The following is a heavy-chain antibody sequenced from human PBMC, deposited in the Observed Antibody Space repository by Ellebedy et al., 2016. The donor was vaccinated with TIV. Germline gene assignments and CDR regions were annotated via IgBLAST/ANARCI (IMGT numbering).Heavy chain of an antibody. V-gene: IGHV3-53*01. Sequence: PGGSLRLSCAASGFTVSTNYMSWVRQAPGKGLEWVPVFYSDNKTYYADSVNGRFTFSRDNSRNTFSLKMSGLRAEDTAIYYCVRSGHSDGYFDYWGQGTLVTVSS. CDR2: FYSDNKT. CDR3: VRSGHSDGYFDY. D-gene: IGHD3-10*01. J-gene: IGHJ4*02. CDR1: GFTVSTNY.